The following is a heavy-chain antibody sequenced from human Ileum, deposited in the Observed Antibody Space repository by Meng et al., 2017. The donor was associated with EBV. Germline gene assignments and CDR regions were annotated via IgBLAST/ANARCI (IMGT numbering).Heavy chain of an antibody. D-gene: IGHD3-22*01. CDR2: IHHTEST. V-gene: IGHV4-4*02. CDR3: ARESYSDSSGYYSLDY. CDR1: GGSISSSNW. J-gene: IGHJ4*02. Sequence: QVELQESGPGRVKPSGTLSLTCAVSGGSISSSNWWSWVRQAPGKGLEWIGEIHHTESTNYNPSLKSRVTISVDKSKNQFSLKLSSVTAADTAVYYCARESYSDSSGYYSLDYWGQGSLVTVSS.